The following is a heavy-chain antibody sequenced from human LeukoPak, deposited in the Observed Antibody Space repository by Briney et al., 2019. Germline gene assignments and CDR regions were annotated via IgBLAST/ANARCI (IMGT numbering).Heavy chain of an antibody. CDR2: IYTSGST. V-gene: IGHV4-4*07. J-gene: IGHJ4*02. D-gene: IGHD3-9*01. Sequence: SETLSLTCTVSGGSISSYYWSWIRQPAGKGLEWIGRIYTSGSTNYNPSLKSRVIMSLDTSKNQFFLKLRSVTAADTAVDYCARSSPYYDILPGYYPHYYFDYWGQGTLVTVSS. CDR1: GGSISSYY. CDR3: ARSSPYYDILPGYYPHYYFDY.